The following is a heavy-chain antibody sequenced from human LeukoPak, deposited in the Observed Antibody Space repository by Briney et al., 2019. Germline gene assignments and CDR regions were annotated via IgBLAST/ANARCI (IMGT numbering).Heavy chain of an antibody. J-gene: IGHJ6*03. D-gene: IGHD3-16*01. CDR1: GYSISSGYY. CDR3: ARLAGEPTVVYYYYYMDV. V-gene: IGHV4-38-2*02. CDR2: IYHSGST. Sequence: SETLSLTCTVSGYSISSGYYWGWIRQPPGKGLEWIGSIYHSGSTNYNPSLKSRVTISVDTSKNQFSLKLSSVTAADTAVYYCARLAGEPTVVYYYYYMDVWGKGTTVTISS.